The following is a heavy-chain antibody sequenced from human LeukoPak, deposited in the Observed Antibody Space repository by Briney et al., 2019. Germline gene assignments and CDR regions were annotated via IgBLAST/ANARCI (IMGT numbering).Heavy chain of an antibody. V-gene: IGHV4-31*03. D-gene: IGHD2-15*01. CDR1: GDSISLYY. Sequence: PSETLSLTCTVSGDSISLYYWSWIRQHPGKGLEWIGYIYYSGSTYYIPSLKSRITISVDTSKNQLSLKLSSVTAADTAVYYCARVSCSGGSCLDYWVQGTLVTVSS. CDR2: IYYSGST. CDR3: ARVSCSGGSCLDY. J-gene: IGHJ4*02.